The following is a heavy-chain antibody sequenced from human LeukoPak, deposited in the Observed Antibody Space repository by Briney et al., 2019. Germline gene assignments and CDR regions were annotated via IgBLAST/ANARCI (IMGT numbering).Heavy chain of an antibody. V-gene: IGHV4-59*08. CDR2: FFYSGGT. D-gene: IGHD3-10*01. CDR1: GVSLSSYY. Sequence: SETPSPTRPVSGVSLSSYYWSWVPQPPGEGLGGSGDFFYSGGTKYHPSPQSRLNILIDTYKKHISLKQLSVAAADNGVYYRGSTNYNPSLKSRVTISVDTSKNQFSLKLSSVTAADTAVYYCARLHYDILTGYSFDYWGQGTLVTVSS. CDR3: GSTNYNPSLKSRVTISVDTSKNQFSLKLSSVTAADTAVYYCARLHYDILTGYSFDY. J-gene: IGHJ4*02.